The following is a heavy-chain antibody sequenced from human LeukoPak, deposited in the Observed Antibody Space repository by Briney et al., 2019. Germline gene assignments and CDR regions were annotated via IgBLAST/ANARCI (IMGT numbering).Heavy chain of an antibody. D-gene: IGHD3-3*01. CDR1: GGSISSSGYF. CDR2: IDYSGGT. J-gene: IGHJ4*02. CDR3: AAKSPNYDFWSGAPNDY. Sequence: SETLSLTCTVSGGSISSSGYFWGWIRQPPGKGLEWIGSIDYSGGTYYIPSLKGRITISPDTSKNQVSLKLSSETAADTAVYYCAAKSPNYDFWSGAPNDYWGQGTLVTVSS. V-gene: IGHV4-39*07.